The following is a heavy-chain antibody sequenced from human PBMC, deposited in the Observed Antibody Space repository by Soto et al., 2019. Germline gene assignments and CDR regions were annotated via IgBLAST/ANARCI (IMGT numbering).Heavy chain of an antibody. CDR3: ARRTYCSGGSCYARDYFDY. D-gene: IGHD2-15*01. CDR2: IYYSGST. V-gene: IGHV4-39*01. Sequence: QLQLQESGPGLVKPSETLSLTCTVSGGSISSSSYYWGWIRQPPGKGLEWIGSIYYSGSTYYNPSLKSRVTISVDTSKNQFSLKLSSVTAADTAVYYCARRTYCSGGSCYARDYFDYWGQGTLVTVSS. CDR1: GGSISSSSYY. J-gene: IGHJ4*02.